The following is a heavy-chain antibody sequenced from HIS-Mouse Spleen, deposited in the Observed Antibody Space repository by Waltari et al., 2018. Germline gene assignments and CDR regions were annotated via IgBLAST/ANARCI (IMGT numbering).Heavy chain of an antibody. J-gene: IGHJ2*01. Sequence: EVQLVASGGGLVQPGGSLRLSCAASGFTFGGYWMHWCRQAQGKGLVFVSRMNSDGSSTSYADSVKGRFTISRDNAKNTLYLQMNSLRAEDTAVDYCARDRGNWNGWYFDLWGRGTLVTVSS. D-gene: IGHD1-20*01. CDR3: ARDRGNWNGWYFDL. CDR2: MNSDGSST. CDR1: GFTFGGYW. V-gene: IGHV3-74*01.